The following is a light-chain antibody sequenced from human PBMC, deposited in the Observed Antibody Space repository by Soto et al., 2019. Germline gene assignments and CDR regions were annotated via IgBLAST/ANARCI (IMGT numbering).Light chain of an antibody. V-gene: IGKV1-6*01. J-gene: IGKJ2*01. CDR3: LQDYDYPYT. CDR1: PPIRNE. CDR2: AAS. Sequence: AIQMTQSPSSLSASVGDRVTITCRASPPIRNELGWLQQKPGKAPKLLIYAASNLQSGVPSRFSGSGSGTDFTLTISSLQPEDFATYYCLQDYDYPYTFGQGTKLEIK.